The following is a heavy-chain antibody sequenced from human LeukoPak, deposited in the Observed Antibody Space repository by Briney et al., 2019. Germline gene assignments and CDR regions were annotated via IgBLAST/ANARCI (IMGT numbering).Heavy chain of an antibody. D-gene: IGHD3-10*01. CDR1: GGSISSYY. CDR2: IYTSGST. CDR3: ARRSDLWFGTYSIFDY. Sequence: SETLSLTCTVSGGSISSYYWSWIRQPAGKGLEWIGRIYTSGSTNYNPSLKSRVTMSVDTSKNQFSLKLSSVTAADTAVYYCARRSDLWFGTYSIFDYWGQGTLVTVSS. J-gene: IGHJ4*02. V-gene: IGHV4-4*07.